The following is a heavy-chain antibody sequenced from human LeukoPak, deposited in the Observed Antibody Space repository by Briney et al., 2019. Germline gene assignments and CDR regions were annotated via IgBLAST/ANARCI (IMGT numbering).Heavy chain of an antibody. V-gene: IGHV4-39*01. D-gene: IGHD2-8*02. Sequence: SETLSLTCTVSGGSISSSSYYWGWIRQPPGKGLEWIGNIYYSGSTYYNPSLKSRVTISVDTSKNQFSLKLSSVTAADTAVYYCASWWARGYYMDVWGKGTTVTVSS. CDR3: ASWWARGYYMDV. CDR2: IYYSGST. J-gene: IGHJ6*03. CDR1: GGSISSSSYY.